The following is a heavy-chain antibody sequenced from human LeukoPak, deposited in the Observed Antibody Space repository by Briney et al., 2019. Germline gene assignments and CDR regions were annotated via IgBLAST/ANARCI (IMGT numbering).Heavy chain of an antibody. D-gene: IGHD2-15*01. V-gene: IGHV3-30*04. CDR2: ISIDGRNK. CDR1: GFTFSSYS. Sequence: PGRSLRLSCAPSGFTFSSYSMHWVRQAPGKGLEWVAVISIDGRNKYYAHSVKGRFTISRDKSKNTLYLQMNSLRAEDTAVYFCARVLYVVVVAATPYYWGQGTLVTVSS. J-gene: IGHJ4*02. CDR3: ARVLYVVVVAATPYY.